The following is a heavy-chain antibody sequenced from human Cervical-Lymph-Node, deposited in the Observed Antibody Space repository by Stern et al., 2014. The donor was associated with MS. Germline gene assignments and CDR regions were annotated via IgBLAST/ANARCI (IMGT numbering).Heavy chain of an antibody. Sequence: DQLVESGAEVKKPGASVKVSCKASGYTFTGYYMHWVRQAPGQGLEWMGWINPNSGGTNYAQKFQGRVTMTRDTSISTAYMELSRLRSDDTAIYYCARPLPATPIRLFGYWGQGTLVTVSS. CDR2: INPNSGGT. D-gene: IGHD2-2*02. CDR3: ARPLPATPIRLFGY. V-gene: IGHV1-2*02. J-gene: IGHJ4*02. CDR1: GYTFTGYY.